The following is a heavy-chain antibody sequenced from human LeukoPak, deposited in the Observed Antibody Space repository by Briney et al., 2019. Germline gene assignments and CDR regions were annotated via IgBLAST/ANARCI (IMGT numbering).Heavy chain of an antibody. Sequence: SETLSLTCAVYGGSFSGYYWSWIRQPPGKGLEWIGEINRSGSTKYNPSLKSRVTISVDTSKNQFSLKVSSVTAADTAVYYCARLRSGSYLNYYYYMDVWGKGTTVTISS. D-gene: IGHD1-26*01. CDR3: ARLRSGSYLNYYYYMDV. CDR1: GGSFSGYY. V-gene: IGHV4-34*01. J-gene: IGHJ6*03. CDR2: INRSGST.